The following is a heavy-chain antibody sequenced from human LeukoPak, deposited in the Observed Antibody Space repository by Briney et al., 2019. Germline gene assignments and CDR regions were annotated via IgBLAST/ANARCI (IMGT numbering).Heavy chain of an antibody. CDR3: AKDGGDYYYYGMDV. V-gene: IGHV3-9*01. Sequence: GRSLRLSCAASGFTFDDYAMHWVRQTPGKGLEWVSGISWNSGNIGYADSVKGRFTISRDNAKNSLYLQMNSLRAEDTALYYCAKDGGDYYYYGMDVWGQGTTVTVS. J-gene: IGHJ6*02. CDR1: GFTFDDYA. D-gene: IGHD2-21*01. CDR2: ISWNSGNI.